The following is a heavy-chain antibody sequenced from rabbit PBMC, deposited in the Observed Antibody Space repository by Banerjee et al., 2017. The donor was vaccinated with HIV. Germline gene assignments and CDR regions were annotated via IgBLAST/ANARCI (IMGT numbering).Heavy chain of an antibody. Sequence: QLKESGGGLVQPGGSLTLSCKASGFDFSSYYMSWVRQAPGKGLEWIGYIDPVFGSTYYASWVNGRFTISSHNAQNTLYLQLNSLTAADTGTYFCARDLAGVIGWNFGLWGQGTLVTVS. D-gene: IGHD4-1*01. CDR3: ARDLAGVIGWNFGL. J-gene: IGHJ3*01. V-gene: IGHV1S7*01. CDR1: GFDFSSYY. CDR2: IDPVFGST.